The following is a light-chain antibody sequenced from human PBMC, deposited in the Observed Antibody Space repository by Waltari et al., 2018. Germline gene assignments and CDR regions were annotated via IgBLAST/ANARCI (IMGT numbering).Light chain of an antibody. V-gene: IGKV3-20*01. Sequence: EIVLTQSPGTLSVSTGERASLSCRASQSVSINYLAWYQQKPGQAPRLLIYGASGRATDIPDRFTASGSGTDFTLTISRLEPEDFAVYYCQHYGRSPRVAFGGGTKVEIK. CDR3: QHYGRSPRVA. J-gene: IGKJ4*01. CDR1: QSVSINY. CDR2: GAS.